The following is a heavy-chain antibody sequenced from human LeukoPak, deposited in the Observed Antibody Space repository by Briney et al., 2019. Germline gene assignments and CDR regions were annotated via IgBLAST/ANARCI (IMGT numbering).Heavy chain of an antibody. D-gene: IGHD5-18*01. CDR2: IYGGSST. CDR3: ARYWTAMVSYFDY. Sequence: GGSLRLSCAASGFTVSSNYMSWVRQAPGKGLEWVSVIYGGSSTYYADSVKGRFTISRDNSKNTLYLQMNSLRAEDTAVYYCARYWTAMVSYFDYWGQGTLVTVSS. V-gene: IGHV3-66*01. CDR1: GFTVSSNY. J-gene: IGHJ4*02.